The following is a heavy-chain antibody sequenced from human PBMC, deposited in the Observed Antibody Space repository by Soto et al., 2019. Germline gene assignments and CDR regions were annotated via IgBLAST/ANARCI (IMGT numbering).Heavy chain of an antibody. CDR2: ISAYNGNT. CDR1: GYTFTSYG. D-gene: IGHD2-15*01. CDR3: AREGYCSGGSCYESFVP. V-gene: IGHV1-18*01. J-gene: IGHJ5*02. Sequence: ASVKVSCKASGYTFTSYGISWVRQAPGQGLEWMGWISAYNGNTNYAQKLQGRVTMTTDTSTSTAYMELRSLRSDDTAVYYCAREGYCSGGSCYESFVPWGQGTLVTVSS.